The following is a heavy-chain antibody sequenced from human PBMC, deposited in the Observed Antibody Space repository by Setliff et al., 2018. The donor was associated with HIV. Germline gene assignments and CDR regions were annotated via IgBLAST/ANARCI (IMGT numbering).Heavy chain of an antibody. J-gene: IGHJ3*02. Sequence: SETLSLTCCVSGGSITSSGYHWGWIRQPPGKGLEWIGNIYYSGDTFYNASLRSRLTLSVDTSKNQFSLKLNSVTASDTAMYYCTRHRGPPWDAFDIWGQGTMVTVSS. CDR1: GGSITSSGYH. V-gene: IGHV4-39*01. CDR3: TRHRGPPWDAFDI. CDR2: IYYSGDT.